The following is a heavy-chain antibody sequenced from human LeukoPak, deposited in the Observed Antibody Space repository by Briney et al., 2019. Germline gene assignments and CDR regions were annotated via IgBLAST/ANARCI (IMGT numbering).Heavy chain of an antibody. CDR1: GFTFDDYA. Sequence: GGSLRLSCAASGFTFDDYAMHWVRQAPGKGLEWVSGISWNSGSIGYADSVKGRFTISRDNAKNSLYLQMNSLRAEDTALYYCAQGGYSSSWYFDYWGQGTLVTVSS. CDR2: ISWNSGSI. V-gene: IGHV3-9*01. J-gene: IGHJ4*02. CDR3: AQGGYSSSWYFDY. D-gene: IGHD6-13*01.